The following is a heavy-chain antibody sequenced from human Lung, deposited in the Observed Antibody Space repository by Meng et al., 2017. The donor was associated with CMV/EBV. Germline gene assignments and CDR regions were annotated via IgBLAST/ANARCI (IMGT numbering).Heavy chain of an antibody. CDR1: GGSISSSAYY. V-gene: IGHV4-31*03. D-gene: IGHD3-3*01. J-gene: IGHJ5*02. CDR3: ARVPTPTISEGWFDP. CDR2: IYYSGST. Sequence: SXTLSLXCTVSGGSISSSAYYWSWIRQHPGKGLEWIGYIYYSGSTYYNPSLKSRVTISVDTSNTQFSLTLSSVTAADTAVYYCARVPTPTISEGWFDPWGQGXLVTVSS.